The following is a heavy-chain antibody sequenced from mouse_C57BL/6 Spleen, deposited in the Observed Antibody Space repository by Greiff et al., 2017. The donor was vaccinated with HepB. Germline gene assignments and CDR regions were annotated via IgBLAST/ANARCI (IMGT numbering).Heavy chain of an antibody. D-gene: IGHD3-1*01. CDR1: GYSITSGYY. V-gene: IGHV3-6*01. CDR3: ARDPGRYFDV. J-gene: IGHJ1*03. CDR2: ISYDGSN. Sequence: EVKLVESGPGLVKPSQSLSLTCSVTGYSITSGYYWNWIRQFPGNKLEWMGYISYDGSNNYNPSLKNRISITRDTSKNQFFLKLNSVTTEDTATYYCARDPGRYFDVWGTGTTVTVSS.